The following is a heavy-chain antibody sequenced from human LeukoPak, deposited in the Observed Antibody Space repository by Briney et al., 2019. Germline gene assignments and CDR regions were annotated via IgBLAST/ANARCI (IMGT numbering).Heavy chain of an antibody. J-gene: IGHJ6*03. D-gene: IGHD1-1*01. V-gene: IGHV1-8*01. Sequence: ASVKVSCKASGYTFTSYEINWVRQATGQGLEWMGWVNPNTGNTGYAQKFQGRVTMTRNTSISTAYMELSSLRSDDTAVCFCARHPWKARGPTDYYYYMDVWGKGTTVTVSS. CDR3: ARHPWKARGPTDYYYYMDV. CDR2: VNPNTGNT. CDR1: GYTFTSYE.